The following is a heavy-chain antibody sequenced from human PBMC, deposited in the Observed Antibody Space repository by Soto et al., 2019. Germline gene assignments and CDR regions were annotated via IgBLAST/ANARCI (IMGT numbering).Heavy chain of an antibody. V-gene: IGHV3-23*01. CDR1: GFTFSTFD. Sequence: GGSLRLSYAASGFTFSTFDMTWVRQAPGKGLEWVSLIRGVAGSTHYPDSVKGRFTISKDTSNNVLYLEMNNLRADDTAVYYCAYSSTPFDYWGQGTLVTVSS. J-gene: IGHJ4*02. D-gene: IGHD6-13*01. CDR2: IRGVAGST. CDR3: AYSSTPFDY.